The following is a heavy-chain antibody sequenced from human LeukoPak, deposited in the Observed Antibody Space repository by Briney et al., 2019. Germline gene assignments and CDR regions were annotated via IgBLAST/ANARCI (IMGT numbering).Heavy chain of an antibody. D-gene: IGHD2-2*01. V-gene: IGHV1-69*13. CDR1: GGTFSSYA. CDR2: IIPIFDTA. J-gene: IGHJ6*03. Sequence: SVKVSCKASGGTFSSYAISWVRQAPGQGLEWMGGIIPIFDTANYAQKFQGRVTITADESTSTAYMELSSLRSEDTAVYYCASSNLGERYCSSTSCYHYYYYMDVWGKGTTVTVSS. CDR3: ASSNLGERYCSSTSCYHYYYYMDV.